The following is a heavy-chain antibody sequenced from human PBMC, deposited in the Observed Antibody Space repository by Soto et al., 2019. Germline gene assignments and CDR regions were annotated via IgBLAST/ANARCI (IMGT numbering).Heavy chain of an antibody. V-gene: IGHV4-30-4*01. J-gene: IGHJ4*02. CDR3: ARVGTYYYDSSGYPFDY. CDR2: IYYSGST. CDR1: GGSISSGDYY. Sequence: SETLSLTCTVSGGSISSGDYYWSWIRQPPGKGLEWIGYIYYSGSTYYNPSLKSRVTISVDTSKNQFSLKLSSVTAADTAVYYCARVGTYYYDSSGYPFDYWGQGTLVTVSS. D-gene: IGHD3-22*01.